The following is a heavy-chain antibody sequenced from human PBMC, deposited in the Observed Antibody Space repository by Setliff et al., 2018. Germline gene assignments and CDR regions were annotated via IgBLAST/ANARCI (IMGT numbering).Heavy chain of an antibody. CDR2: INPHSGGT. J-gene: IGHJ4*02. CDR3: ARQPMDTIMVTFDY. D-gene: IGHD5-12*01. V-gene: IGHV1-2*02. Sequence: ASVKVSCKASGYTFTGYYIHWVRQAPGQGLEWMGWINPHSGGTNFPQTFQGRVTMTRDTSISTAYMELSSLRSDDTAVYYCARQPMDTIMVTFDYWGQGILVTVSS. CDR1: GYTFTGYY.